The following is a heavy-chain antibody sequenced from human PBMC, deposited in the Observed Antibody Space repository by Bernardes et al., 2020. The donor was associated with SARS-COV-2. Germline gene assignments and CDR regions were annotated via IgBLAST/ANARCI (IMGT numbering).Heavy chain of an antibody. CDR2: ISWNSGSI. CDR3: AKLIGSRQDNFDY. J-gene: IGHJ4*02. V-gene: IGHV3-9*01. CDR1: GFTFDDYA. Sequence: GGSLRLSCAASGFTFDDYAMHWVRQAPGKGLEWVSGISWNSGSIGYADSVKGRFTISRDNAKNSLYLQMNSLRAEDTALYYCAKLIGSRQDNFDYWGQGTLVTVSS. D-gene: IGHD2-8*01.